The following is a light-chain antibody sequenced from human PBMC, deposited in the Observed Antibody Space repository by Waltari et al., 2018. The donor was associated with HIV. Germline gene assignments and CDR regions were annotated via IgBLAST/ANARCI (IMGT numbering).Light chain of an antibody. V-gene: IGLV3-25*03. Sequence: SYELTQPPSVSVSPGQTANITCSGDALPNQYSYWYRQRPGPALVLMSFKDPERPSGIPERFSGSTAGTTVTLTISGVQAEDEADYYWQSSDSSGSYWVFGGGTKLTVL. CDR2: KDP. CDR3: QSSDSSGSYWV. J-gene: IGLJ3*02. CDR1: ALPNQY.